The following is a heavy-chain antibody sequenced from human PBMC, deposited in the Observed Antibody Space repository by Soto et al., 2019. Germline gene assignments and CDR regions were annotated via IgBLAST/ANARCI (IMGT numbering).Heavy chain of an antibody. D-gene: IGHD3-10*01. J-gene: IGHJ3*02. Sequence: GGSLRLSCSASGFIFSNYAMHWVRQAPGKGLEYVSHINNNGGSTNYADSVKGRFTISRDNSKNTLYLQMSSLRDDDTAVYYCVRGTVWFGELLTVFGLPVDAFDIWGQGTMVTVSS. CDR2: INNNGGST. CDR3: VRGTVWFGELLTVFGLPVDAFDI. V-gene: IGHV3-64D*08. CDR1: GFIFSNYA.